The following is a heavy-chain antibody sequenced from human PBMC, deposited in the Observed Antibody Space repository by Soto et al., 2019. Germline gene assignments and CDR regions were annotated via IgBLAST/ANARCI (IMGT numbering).Heavy chain of an antibody. CDR3: ARPTIVGALSYWNFDL. CDR2: MHYSGNS. Sequence: QLQLQESGPGLVKPSETLSLTCTVSGGSISSSSYYWGWIRQPPGKGLEWIGSMHYSGNSYYNPSLQSRVTISVDTAKNQFSLKLSSVPAADTAVYYCARPTIVGALSYWNFDLWGRGTLVTVSS. J-gene: IGHJ2*01. V-gene: IGHV4-39*01. D-gene: IGHD1-26*01. CDR1: GGSISSSSYY.